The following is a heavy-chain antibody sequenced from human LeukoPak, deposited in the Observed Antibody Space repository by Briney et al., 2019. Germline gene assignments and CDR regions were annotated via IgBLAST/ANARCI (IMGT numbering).Heavy chain of an antibody. J-gene: IGHJ4*02. CDR2: IYSDGTT. CDR1: GFSVSSIY. Sequence: PGGSLRLSCAASGFSVSSIYMNWVRQAPGKGLEWVSVIYSDGTTYYADSVKGRFTISRDDSKNTLYLHMNSLRAEDTAVYYCARAPYWRFDHWGQGTLVTVSS. CDR3: ARAPYWRFDH. V-gene: IGHV3-53*01. D-gene: IGHD1-1*01.